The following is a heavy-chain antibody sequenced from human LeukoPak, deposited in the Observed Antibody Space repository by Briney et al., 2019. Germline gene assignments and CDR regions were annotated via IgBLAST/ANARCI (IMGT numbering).Heavy chain of an antibody. CDR2: IRYDGSNK. D-gene: IGHD6-13*01. V-gene: IGHV3-30*02. CDR3: AKDTTREAAAGVFDY. J-gene: IGHJ4*02. Sequence: GGSLRLSCAASGFTFSSYGMHWVRQAPGKGLEWVAFIRYDGSNKYYADSVKGRFTISRDNSKNTLYLQMNSLRAEDTALYYCAKDTTREAAAGVFDYWGQGTLVTVSS. CDR1: GFTFSSYG.